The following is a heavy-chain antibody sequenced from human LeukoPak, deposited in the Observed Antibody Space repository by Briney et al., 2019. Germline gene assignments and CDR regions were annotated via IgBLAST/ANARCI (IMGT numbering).Heavy chain of an antibody. Sequence: SETLSLTCTVSGGSISSYYWSWIRQPPGKGLEWIGYIYYSGSTNYNPSLKSRVTISVDTSKNQFSLKLSSVTAADTAVYYCARVGYYDSSGYFDYWGQGTLVTVSS. CDR2: IYYSGST. CDR3: ARVGYYDSSGYFDY. CDR1: GGSISSYY. V-gene: IGHV4-59*01. J-gene: IGHJ4*02. D-gene: IGHD3-22*01.